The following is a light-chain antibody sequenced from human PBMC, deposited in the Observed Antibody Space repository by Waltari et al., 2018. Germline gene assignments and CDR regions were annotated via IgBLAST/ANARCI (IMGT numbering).Light chain of an antibody. Sequence: DIQMTQSPPSLSASVGDRVTITCRASQTIATYVNWYQQKPGKAPELLLSSASNLQSGVPSRFSGSGSGTEFTLTISSVQPEDFATYYCQQSYSIPPWTFGQGTKVDIK. V-gene: IGKV1-39*01. CDR2: SAS. J-gene: IGKJ1*01. CDR1: QTIATY. CDR3: QQSYSIPPWT.